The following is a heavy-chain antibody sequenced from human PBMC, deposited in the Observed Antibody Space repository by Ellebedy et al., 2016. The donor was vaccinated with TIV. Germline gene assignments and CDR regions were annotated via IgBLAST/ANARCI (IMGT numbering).Heavy chain of an antibody. CDR1: GFRFSDYS. CDR2: ISSSTI. Sequence: PGGSLRLSCAASGFRFSDYSMNWVRQAPGKGLEWVAYISSSTIFYADSVKGRFTISRDNAKDSLFLQMDSLRDEDTAVYYCVRDVHYFDYWGQGTLVTVSS. J-gene: IGHJ4*02. CDR3: VRDVHYFDY. V-gene: IGHV3-21*05.